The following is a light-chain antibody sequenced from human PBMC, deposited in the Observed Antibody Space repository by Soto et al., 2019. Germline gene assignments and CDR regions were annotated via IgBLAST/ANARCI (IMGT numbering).Light chain of an antibody. CDR1: ISNIGAGYG. CDR3: QSYDSSLSGVV. CDR2: DNT. J-gene: IGLJ2*01. Sequence: QSVLTQPPSVSGAPGQRVTLSCTGSISNIGAGYGVHWYQQLPGRAPKLLVYDNTKRHSGVPDRFSGSKSGTSAPLAITRLQADDEADYYCQSYDSSLSGVVFGGGTKVTVL. V-gene: IGLV1-40*01.